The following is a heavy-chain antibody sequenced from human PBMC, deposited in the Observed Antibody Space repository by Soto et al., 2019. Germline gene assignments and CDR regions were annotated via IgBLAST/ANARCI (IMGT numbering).Heavy chain of an antibody. CDR1: GDSISSYY. V-gene: IGHV4-59*01. CDR3: ALRSMAVVPEY. J-gene: IGHJ4*02. D-gene: IGHD3-22*01. Sequence: QVQLQESGPGLVKPSETLSLTCAVSGDSISSYYCMWIRQPPGKGLESIGYLYYGRSANYNPSLKSRVSLSGDTSTNQCSLTLSSMTAADTAVYYCALRSMAVVPEYWGQGTLVTVSS. CDR2: LYYGRSA.